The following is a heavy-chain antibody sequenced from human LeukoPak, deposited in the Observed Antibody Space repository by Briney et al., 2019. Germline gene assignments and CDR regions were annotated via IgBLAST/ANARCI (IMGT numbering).Heavy chain of an antibody. CDR2: ISSGSSYI. J-gene: IGHJ4*02. Sequence: GGSLRLSCAASGFTFSSYNMNWVRQAPGKGREWVSSISSGSSYIYYSDSVQGRFTISRDNARNSLYLQMNSLRAEDTAVYYCARGTPTTRDFDYWGQGTLVTVSS. D-gene: IGHD4-11*01. CDR1: GFTFSSYN. V-gene: IGHV3-21*01. CDR3: ARGTPTTRDFDY.